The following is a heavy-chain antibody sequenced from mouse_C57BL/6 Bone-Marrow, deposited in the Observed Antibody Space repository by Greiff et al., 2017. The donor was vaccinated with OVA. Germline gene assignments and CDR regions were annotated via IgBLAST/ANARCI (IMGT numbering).Heavy chain of an antibody. Sequence: VQLQPSVAELVRPGASVKLSCPASGFNIKDDYMHWVKQRPEQGLEWIGWIDPENGDTEYASKFQGKATITADTSSNTAYLQLSSLTSEDTAVYYCTTVYYYGSSYDWYFDVWGTGTTVTVSS. J-gene: IGHJ1*03. CDR1: GFNIKDDY. CDR2: IDPENGDT. CDR3: TTVYYYGSSYDWYFDV. V-gene: IGHV14-4*01. D-gene: IGHD1-1*01.